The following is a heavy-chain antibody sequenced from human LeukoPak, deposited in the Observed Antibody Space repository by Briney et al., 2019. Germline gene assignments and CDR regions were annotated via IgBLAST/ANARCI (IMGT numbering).Heavy chain of an antibody. V-gene: IGHV1-2*02. J-gene: IGHJ4*02. CDR3: ARGQQWLEAFDY. CDR2: VNPNSGVT. Sequence: ASVKVSCKASGYTFTGYYIHWVRQAPGQGLEWMGWVNPNSGVTHYPQKFQGRVTMTRDTSIRTAYMEVSSLRSDDTAVYYCARGQQWLEAFDYWGLGTLVTVSS. D-gene: IGHD6-19*01. CDR1: GYTFTGYY.